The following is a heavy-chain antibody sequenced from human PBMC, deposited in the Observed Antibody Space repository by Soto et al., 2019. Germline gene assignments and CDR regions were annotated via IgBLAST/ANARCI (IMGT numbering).Heavy chain of an antibody. CDR2: INPTGGGT. D-gene: IGHD5-18*01. CDR1: GYTFTNYY. V-gene: IGHV1-46*04. J-gene: IGHJ4*02. CDR3: ARGLLTADY. Sequence: QVQLVQSGAEVKKPGASVKVSCQASGYTFTNYYIHWVRQAPGQGLEWVGIINPTGGGTNYPQKLQGRVTMTRDTSTSTVYMELSSLRSDDTAVYYCARGLLTADYWGQGTLVAVSS.